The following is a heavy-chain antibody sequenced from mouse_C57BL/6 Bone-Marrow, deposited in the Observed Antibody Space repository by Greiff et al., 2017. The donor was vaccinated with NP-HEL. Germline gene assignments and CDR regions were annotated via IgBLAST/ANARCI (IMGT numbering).Heavy chain of an antibody. D-gene: IGHD2-10*02. CDR1: GYTFTSYW. J-gene: IGHJ1*03. Sequence: QVQLQQPGAELVRPGSSVKLSCKASGYTFTSYWMHWVKQRPIQGLEWIGNIDPSDSETHYNQKFKDKATLTVDKSSSTVYMQLSSLTSEDSAVYYCARRYGNPRYFDVWGTGTTVTVSS. CDR3: ARRYGNPRYFDV. CDR2: IDPSDSET. V-gene: IGHV1-52*01.